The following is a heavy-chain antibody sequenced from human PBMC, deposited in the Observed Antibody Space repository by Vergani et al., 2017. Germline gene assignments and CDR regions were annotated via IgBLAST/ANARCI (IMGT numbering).Heavy chain of an antibody. CDR2: MVRNSATKYPV. CDR3: ATDTNSDADSPFNL. D-gene: IGHD2-21*01. J-gene: IGHJ2*01. V-gene: IGHV3-9*01. Sequence: VEAGGGLVQPGGSLRLSCAASGFLFQDFAFHWVRQVSGRGLEWVSGMVRNSATKYPVKYGNSMEGRFIISRDNAKKALFLQMINLRHEETALYFCATDTNSDADSPFNLWGSGTLSTVSS. CDR1: GFLFQDFA.